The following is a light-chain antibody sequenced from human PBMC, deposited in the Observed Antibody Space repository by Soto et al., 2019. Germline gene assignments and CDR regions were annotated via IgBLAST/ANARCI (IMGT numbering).Light chain of an antibody. CDR1: SSDVGVYNY. CDR3: SSYAGTNNYV. V-gene: IGLV2-8*01. J-gene: IGLJ1*01. CDR2: EVS. Sequence: QSALTQPASVSGSPGQSITISCTGTSSDVGVYNYVSWYQHHPGKAPKLMVYEVSKRPSGVPDRFSGSKSGNTASLTVSGLQAEDEADYYCSSYAGTNNYVFGSGTKLTVL.